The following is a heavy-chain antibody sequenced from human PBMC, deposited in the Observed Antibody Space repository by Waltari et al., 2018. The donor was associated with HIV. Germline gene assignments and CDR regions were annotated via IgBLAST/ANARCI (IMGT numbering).Heavy chain of an antibody. CDR3: ARHRFMRGNSGWYFLY. Sequence: QVQLQQWGAGLLKPSETMSLTCAVYGGSFSNSYWTWIRQTPGKGLQWSGEINHSGTTDYNPSLKSRLTMSIDTSKSQFSLKLSSVTAADTGIYYCARHRFMRGNSGWYFLYWGQGTQVTVSS. D-gene: IGHD6-19*01. V-gene: IGHV4-34*02. J-gene: IGHJ4*02. CDR2: INHSGTT. CDR1: GGSFSNSY.